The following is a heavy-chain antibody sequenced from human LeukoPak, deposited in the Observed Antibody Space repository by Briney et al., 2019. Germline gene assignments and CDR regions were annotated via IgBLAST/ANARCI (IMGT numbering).Heavy chain of an antibody. J-gene: IGHJ4*02. CDR2: ISAYNGNT. V-gene: IGHV1-18*01. Sequence: ASVKVSCKASGYTFTSYGISWVRQAPGQGLEWMGWISAYNGNTNYAQKLQGRVTMTTDTSTSTAYMELSSLRSEDTAVYYCARRRQYCSGGSCHGRYFDYWGQGTLVTVSS. D-gene: IGHD2-15*01. CDR1: GYTFTSYG. CDR3: ARRRQYCSGGSCHGRYFDY.